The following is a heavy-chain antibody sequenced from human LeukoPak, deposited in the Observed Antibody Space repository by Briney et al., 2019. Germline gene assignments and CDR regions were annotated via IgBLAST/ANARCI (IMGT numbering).Heavy chain of an antibody. CDR2: INTPGGST. J-gene: IGHJ6*02. CDR3: ARGYYDFWSGYFPYYYYYGMDV. Sequence: GGSLRLSCAASGFTFSSYAMSWVRQAPGKGLEWVSAINTPGGSTYYADSVKGRFTISRDNSRNTLYLQMNSLRAEDTAVYYCARGYYDFWSGYFPYYYYYGMDVWGQGTTVTVSS. CDR1: GFTFSSYA. D-gene: IGHD3-3*01. V-gene: IGHV3-23*01.